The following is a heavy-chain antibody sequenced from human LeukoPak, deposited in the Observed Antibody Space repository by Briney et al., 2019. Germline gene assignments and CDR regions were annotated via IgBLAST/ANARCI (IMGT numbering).Heavy chain of an antibody. CDR3: ASYGSGSHDY. CDR2: IKTKTEGGTT. J-gene: IGHJ4*02. CDR1: GFTFSNAW. Sequence: GGSLRLSCAASGFTFSNAWMNWVRQAPGKGLEWVGRIKTKTEGGTTDYAAPVKGRFTISRDDSKNTVYLQMNSLKTEDTAVYYCASYGSGSHDYWGQGSLVTVSS. V-gene: IGHV3-15*01. D-gene: IGHD3-10*01.